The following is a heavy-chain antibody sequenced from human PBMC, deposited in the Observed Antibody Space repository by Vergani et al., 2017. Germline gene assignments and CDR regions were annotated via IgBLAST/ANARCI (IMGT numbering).Heavy chain of an antibody. V-gene: IGHV3-11*05. D-gene: IGHD1-1*01. J-gene: IGHJ3*02. Sequence: QVQLVESGGGLVKPGGSLRLSCAASGFTFSDYYMSWIRQAPGKGLEWVSYISSSSSYTNYADSVKGRFTISRANAKNSLYLQMNSLRAEDTAVYYCASSTVNDSPSAFDIWGQGTMVTVSS. CDR2: ISSSSSYT. CDR1: GFTFSDYY. CDR3: ASSTVNDSPSAFDI.